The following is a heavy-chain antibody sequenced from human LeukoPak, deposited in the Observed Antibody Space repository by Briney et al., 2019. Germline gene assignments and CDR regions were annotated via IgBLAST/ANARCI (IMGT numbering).Heavy chain of an antibody. J-gene: IGHJ4*02. CDR3: ARDGGRWLQLYYFDY. D-gene: IGHD5-24*01. CDR1: GGSISSSSYY. CDR2: IYYSGST. V-gene: IGHV4-39*07. Sequence: SETLSLTCTVSGGSISSSSYYWGWIRQPPGKGLEWIGSIYYSGSTYYNPSLKSRVTISVDTSKNQFSLRLSSVTAADTAVYYCARDGGRWLQLYYFDYWGQGTLVTVSS.